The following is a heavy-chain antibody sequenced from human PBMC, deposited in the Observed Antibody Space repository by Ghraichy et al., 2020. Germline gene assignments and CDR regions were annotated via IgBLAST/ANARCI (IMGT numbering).Heavy chain of an antibody. D-gene: IGHD1-26*01. J-gene: IGHJ6*02. CDR3: ARPSGSYYYYYGMDV. CDR1: GFTFSSYA. Sequence: GESLNISCAASGFTFSSYAMHWVRQAPGKGLEWVAVISYDGSNKYYADSVKGRFTISRDNSKNTLYLQMNSLRAEDTAVYYCARPSGSYYYYYGMDVWGQGTTVTVSS. CDR2: ISYDGSNK. V-gene: IGHV3-30*04.